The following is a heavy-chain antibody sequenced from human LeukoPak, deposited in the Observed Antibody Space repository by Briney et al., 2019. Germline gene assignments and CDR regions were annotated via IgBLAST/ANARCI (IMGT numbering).Heavy chain of an antibody. J-gene: IGHJ5*02. D-gene: IGHD3-22*01. V-gene: IGHV3-48*04. CDR1: AFTFSSYS. CDR3: ARDSSGYFHWFDP. Sequence: GGSLRLSCAASAFTFSSYSMNWVRQAPGKGLEWVSYISSSGSTIYYADSVKGRFTISRDNAKNSLYLQMNSLRAEDTAVYYCARDSSGYFHWFDPWGQGTLVTVSS. CDR2: ISSSGSTI.